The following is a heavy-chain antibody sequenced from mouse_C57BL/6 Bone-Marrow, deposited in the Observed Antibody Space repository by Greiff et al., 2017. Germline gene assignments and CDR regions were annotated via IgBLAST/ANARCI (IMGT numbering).Heavy chain of an antibody. CDR2: IDPETGGT. CDR3: TTRSYAMYY. Sequence: VQLVESGAELVRPGASVTLSCKASGYTFTDYEMHWVKQTPVHGLEWIGAIDPETGGTAYNQKFKGKAILTADKSSSTAYMALRSLTSEDSAVYYCTTRSYAMYYWGQGTSVTVSS. J-gene: IGHJ4*01. V-gene: IGHV1-15*01. CDR1: GYTFTDYE.